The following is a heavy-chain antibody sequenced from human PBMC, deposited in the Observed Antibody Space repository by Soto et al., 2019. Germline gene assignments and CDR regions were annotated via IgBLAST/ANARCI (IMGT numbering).Heavy chain of an antibody. Sequence: QVQLVESGGGVVQPGRSLRLSYAASGFTFSSYGMYWVRQAPGKGLEWMAVIWYDGNSKDYGDSVKGRFTVSRDNSKNTLYLQMDSLRAEDTAVYYCARDSSSGEGFDFWGQGTLVTVSS. D-gene: IGHD7-27*01. CDR1: GFTFSSYG. J-gene: IGHJ4*02. CDR2: IWYDGNSK. V-gene: IGHV3-33*01. CDR3: ARDSSSGEGFDF.